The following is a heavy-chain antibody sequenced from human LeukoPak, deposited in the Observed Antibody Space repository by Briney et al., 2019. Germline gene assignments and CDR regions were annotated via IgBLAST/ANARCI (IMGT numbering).Heavy chain of an antibody. CDR2: IDPGDSDV. D-gene: IGHD2-2*01. Sequence: GESLKISCKGSEYRFTFYWIDWVRQMPGKGLEWMGRIDPGDSDVIYSPSFQGQVTISVDKSIHTAYLQWRSLKASDTAMYYCARPYCSSTSCSQSGDYWGQGTLVTVSS. CDR3: ARPYCSSTSCSQSGDY. CDR1: EYRFTFYW. J-gene: IGHJ4*02. V-gene: IGHV5-51*01.